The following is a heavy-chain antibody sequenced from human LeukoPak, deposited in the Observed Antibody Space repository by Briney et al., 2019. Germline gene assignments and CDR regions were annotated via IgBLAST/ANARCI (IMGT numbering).Heavy chain of an antibody. CDR2: IYYSGST. CDR3: ARDGAWLQFKRFDY. Sequence: SETLSLTCTVSGGSISSSSYYWGWIRQPPGKGLEWIGSIYYSGSTYYNPSLKSRVTISVDTSKNQFSLKLSSVTAADTAVYYCARDGAWLQFKRFDYWGQGTLVTVSS. V-gene: IGHV4-39*07. D-gene: IGHD5-24*01. J-gene: IGHJ4*02. CDR1: GGSISSSSYY.